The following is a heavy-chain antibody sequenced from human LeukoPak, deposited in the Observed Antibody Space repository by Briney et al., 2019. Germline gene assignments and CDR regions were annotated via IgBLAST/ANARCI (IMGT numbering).Heavy chain of an antibody. Sequence: GGSLRLSCAASGFTFSSYSMNWVRQAPGKGLERGSSISSSSSYIYYADTVKGRFTISRDNAKNSLYLQMNSLRAEDTAVYYCARDPGVTMVRGVIITPYFDYWGQGTLVTVSS. V-gene: IGHV3-21*01. CDR1: GFTFSSYS. CDR3: ARDPGVTMVRGVIITPYFDY. CDR2: ISSSSSYI. D-gene: IGHD3-10*01. J-gene: IGHJ4*02.